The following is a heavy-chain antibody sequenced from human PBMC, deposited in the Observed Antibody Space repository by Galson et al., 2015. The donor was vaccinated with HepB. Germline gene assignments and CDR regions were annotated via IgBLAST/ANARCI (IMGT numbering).Heavy chain of an antibody. J-gene: IGHJ4*02. CDR2: IIPIFGTA. CDR3: ASTLSTYSSSWQFDY. D-gene: IGHD6-13*01. V-gene: IGHV1-69*13. Sequence: SVKVSCKASGGTFSSYAISWVRQAPGQGLEWMGGIIPIFGTANYAQKFQGRVTITADESTSTAYMELSSLRSEDTAVYYCASTLSTYSSSWQFDYWGQGTLVTVSS. CDR1: GGTFSSYA.